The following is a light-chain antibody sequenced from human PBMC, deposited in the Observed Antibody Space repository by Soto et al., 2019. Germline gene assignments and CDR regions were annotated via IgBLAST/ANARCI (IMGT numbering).Light chain of an antibody. CDR3: MQALQTRT. CDR1: QSLLHRNGYNY. J-gene: IGKJ1*01. V-gene: IGKV2-28*01. Sequence: IGISHSPLSLPVTPGEPASISCRSSQSLLHRNGYNYLDWYLQKPGQSPQLLIYLGSNRASGVPDRFSGSGSGTDFTLKISRVEAEDVGVYYCMQALQTRTFGQGTKVDIK. CDR2: LGS.